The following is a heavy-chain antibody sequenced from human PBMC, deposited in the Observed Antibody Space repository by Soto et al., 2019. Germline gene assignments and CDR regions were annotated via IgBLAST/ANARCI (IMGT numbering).Heavy chain of an antibody. CDR2: INTNTGNP. CDR1: GYTFTSYA. V-gene: IGHV7-4-1*01. J-gene: IGHJ5*02. CDR3: ARDQWWEILWGSYRSPYNWFDP. D-gene: IGHD3-16*02. Sequence: GASVKVSCKASGYTFTSYAMNWVRQAPGQGLEWMGWINTNTGNPTYAQGFTGRFVFSLDTSVSTAYLQICSLKAEDTAVYYCARDQWWEILWGSYRSPYNWFDPWGQGTLVPVSS.